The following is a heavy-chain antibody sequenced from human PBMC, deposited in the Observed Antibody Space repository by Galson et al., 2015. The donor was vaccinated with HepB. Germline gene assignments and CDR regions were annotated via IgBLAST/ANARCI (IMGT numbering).Heavy chain of an antibody. Sequence: SLRLSCAASGLALSKDWVSWIRRTPGRGLEWVGRIKNKLDGGTSDHAAPVKGRFTVSRDDSTNMVYLQMNNLKIDDTAVCYCATFNSRDAFNNWGQGTMVIVSS. V-gene: IGHV3-15*01. CDR1: GLALSKDW. CDR2: IKNKLDGGTS. D-gene: IGHD4-11*01. CDR3: ATFNSRDAFNN. J-gene: IGHJ3*02.